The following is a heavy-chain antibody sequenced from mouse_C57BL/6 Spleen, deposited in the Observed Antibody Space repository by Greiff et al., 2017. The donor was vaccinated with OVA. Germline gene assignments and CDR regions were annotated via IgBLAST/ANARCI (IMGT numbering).Heavy chain of an antibody. Sequence: DVQLQESGPGLVKPSQSLSLTCSVTGYSITSGYYWNWIRQFPGNKLEWMGYISYDGSNNYNPSLKNRISITRDTSKNQFFLKLNSVTTEDTATYYCASYDGYLYWYFDVWGTGTTVTVSS. CDR3: ASYDGYLYWYFDV. CDR2: ISYDGSN. V-gene: IGHV3-6*01. J-gene: IGHJ1*03. D-gene: IGHD2-3*01. CDR1: GYSITSGYY.